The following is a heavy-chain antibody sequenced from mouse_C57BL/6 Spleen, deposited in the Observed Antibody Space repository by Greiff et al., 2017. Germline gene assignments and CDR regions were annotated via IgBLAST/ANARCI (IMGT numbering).Heavy chain of an antibody. CDR3: ARGGMVTWYFDV. Sequence: VQLQQSGPELVKPGASVKISCKASGYTFTDYYMNWVKQSHGKSLEWIGDINPNNGGTSYNQKFKGKATLTVDKSSSTAYMELRSLTSEDSAVYYCARGGMVTWYFDVWGTGTTVTVSS. CDR1: GYTFTDYY. CDR2: INPNNGGT. D-gene: IGHD2-3*01. J-gene: IGHJ1*03. V-gene: IGHV1-26*01.